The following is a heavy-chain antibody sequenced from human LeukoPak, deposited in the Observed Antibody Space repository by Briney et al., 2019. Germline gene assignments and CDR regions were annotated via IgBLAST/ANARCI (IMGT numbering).Heavy chain of an antibody. D-gene: IGHD3-16*01. CDR1: GGSISSYY. Sequence: SETLSLTCTVSGGSISSYYWSWIRQPPGKGLEWIGYIYYSGSTNYNPSLKSRVTISVDTSKNQFSLKLSSVTAADTAVYYCARNVFVVFDYWGQGTLVTVSS. V-gene: IGHV4-59*12. CDR2: IYYSGST. J-gene: IGHJ4*02. CDR3: ARNVFVVFDY.